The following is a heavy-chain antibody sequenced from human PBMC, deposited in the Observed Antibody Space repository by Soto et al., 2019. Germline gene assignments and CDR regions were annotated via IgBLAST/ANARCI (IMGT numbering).Heavy chain of an antibody. D-gene: IGHD5-18*01. Sequence: ASVKVSCKASGYTFTSYGISWVRQAPGQGLEWMGWISAYNGNTNYAQKLQGRVTMTTDTSTSTAYMELRSLRSDDTAVYYCGRDQHPLTWIQLWLLDYGGQGTLVTVSS. CDR1: GYTFTSYG. J-gene: IGHJ4*02. CDR2: ISAYNGNT. V-gene: IGHV1-18*01. CDR3: GRDQHPLTWIQLWLLDY.